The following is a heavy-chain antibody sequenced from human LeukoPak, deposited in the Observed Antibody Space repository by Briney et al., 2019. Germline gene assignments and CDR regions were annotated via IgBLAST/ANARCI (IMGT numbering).Heavy chain of an antibody. CDR2: ISSSSSYT. CDR1: GFTFSDYY. V-gene: IGHV3-11*06. D-gene: IGHD1-26*01. CDR3: ARDCVIVGAPCYDS. Sequence: GGSLRLSCAASGFTFSDYYMSWIRQAPGKGLEGVSYISSSSSYTNYAASVKGRFTISRDNAKNSLYLQMNSLRAEDTAVYYCARDCVIVGAPCYDSWGQGTLVTVSS. J-gene: IGHJ5*01.